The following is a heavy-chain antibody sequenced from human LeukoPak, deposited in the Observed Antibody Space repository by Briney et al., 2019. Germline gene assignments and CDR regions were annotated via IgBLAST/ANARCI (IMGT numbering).Heavy chain of an antibody. Sequence: ASVKVSCKASGGTFSSYAISWVRQAPGQGLEWMGGIIPIFGTANYAQKFQGRVTITADESTSTAYMELSSLRSEDTAVYYCARGRGYYDSSGYPFYFDYWGQGTLVTVSS. CDR1: GGTFSSYA. D-gene: IGHD3-22*01. CDR2: IIPIFGTA. V-gene: IGHV1-69*13. CDR3: ARGRGYYDSSGYPFYFDY. J-gene: IGHJ4*02.